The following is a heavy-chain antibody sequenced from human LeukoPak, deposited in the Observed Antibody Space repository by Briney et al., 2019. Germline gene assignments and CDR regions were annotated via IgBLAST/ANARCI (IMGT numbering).Heavy chain of an antibody. D-gene: IGHD4-11*01. CDR2: INPNSGGT. Sequence: ASVTVSCKASGYTLNGFYLHWVRQAPGQGLEWMGWINPNSGGTNYAQKFQGRVTMTRDTSISTAYMELSRLRSDDTAVYYCARWMATVTTPDYWGQGTLVTVSS. V-gene: IGHV1-2*02. CDR1: GYTLNGFY. CDR3: ARWMATVTTPDY. J-gene: IGHJ4*02.